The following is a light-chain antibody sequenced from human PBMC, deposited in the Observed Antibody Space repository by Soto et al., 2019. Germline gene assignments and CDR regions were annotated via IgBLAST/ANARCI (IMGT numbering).Light chain of an antibody. CDR2: GAS. V-gene: IGKV3-20*01. Sequence: EIVLTVSPGTLSLSPGERATLSCRASQSVSSSYLAWYQQKPGQAPRLLIYGASSRATGIPDRFSGSVSGTGFTLTISRLEPEDFAVYYCQQYGSSPPWTFGQGTKVDIK. J-gene: IGKJ1*01. CDR1: QSVSSSY. CDR3: QQYGSSPPWT.